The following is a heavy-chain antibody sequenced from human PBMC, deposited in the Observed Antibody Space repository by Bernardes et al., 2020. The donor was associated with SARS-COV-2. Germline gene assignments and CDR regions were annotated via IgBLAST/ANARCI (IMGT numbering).Heavy chain of an antibody. Sequence: SETLSLTCAVYGGSFSDYYWNWIRQPPGKGLEWIGELSHSGSTNYNPSLKSRVTISVDTSKNQFSLKLSSVTAADTAVYYCARGGYNYGSNWFDPWGQGTLVTVSS. CDR2: LSHSGST. V-gene: IGHV4-34*01. CDR1: GGSFSDYY. D-gene: IGHD5-18*01. J-gene: IGHJ5*02. CDR3: ARGGYNYGSNWFDP.